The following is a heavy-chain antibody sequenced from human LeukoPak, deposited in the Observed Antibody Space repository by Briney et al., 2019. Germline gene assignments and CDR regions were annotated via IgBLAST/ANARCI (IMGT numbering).Heavy chain of an antibody. Sequence: SETLSLTCTVSGGSISSYYWSWIRQPPGKGLEWIGYIYYSGSTNYNPSLKSRVTISVDTSKNQFSLKLSSVTAADTAVYYCARIVIDYYDRVYAFDIWGQGTMVTVSS. V-gene: IGHV4-59*12. CDR3: ARIVIDYYDRVYAFDI. D-gene: IGHD3-22*01. CDR2: IYYSGST. CDR1: GGSISSYY. J-gene: IGHJ3*02.